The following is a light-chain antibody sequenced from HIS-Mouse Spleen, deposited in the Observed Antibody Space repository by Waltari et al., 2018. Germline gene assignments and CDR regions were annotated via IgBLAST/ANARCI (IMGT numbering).Light chain of an antibody. CDR3: VLYMGSGISV. CDR2: STN. V-gene: IGLV8-61*01. J-gene: IGLJ3*02. Sequence: QTVVTQEPSFSVSPGGTVTLTCGLSYGSVSTSYHPSWYQQTPGQAPRTLIYSTNTRSSGVPDRFSGSILGNKAALTITGAQADDESDYYCVLYMGSGISVFGGGTKLTVL. CDR1: YGSVSTSYH.